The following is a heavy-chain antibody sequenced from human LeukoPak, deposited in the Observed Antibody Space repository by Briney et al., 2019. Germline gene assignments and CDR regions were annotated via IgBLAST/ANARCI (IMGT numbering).Heavy chain of an antibody. D-gene: IGHD3-16*01. Sequence: GSLRLSCAASGFTFSSYAMSWVRQPPGKGLEWIGSIYYSGSTYYNPSLKSRVTISVDTSKNQFSLKLSSVTAADTAVYYCAREDYGLYDYWGQGTLVTVSS. CDR1: GFTFSSYA. CDR2: IYYSGST. CDR3: AREDYGLYDY. J-gene: IGHJ4*02. V-gene: IGHV4-39*07.